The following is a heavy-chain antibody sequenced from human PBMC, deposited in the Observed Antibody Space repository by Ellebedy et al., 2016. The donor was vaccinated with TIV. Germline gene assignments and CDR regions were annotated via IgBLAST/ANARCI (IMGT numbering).Heavy chain of an antibody. D-gene: IGHD6-19*01. J-gene: IGHJ4*02. CDR3: AKEREPAVAADY. V-gene: IGHV3-30*02. Sequence: PGGSLRLSCAASGFTFSSYGMHWVRQAPGKGLEWVAFIRYDGSNKYYADSVKGRFTISRDNSKNTLYLQMNSLRAEETAVYYCAKEREPAVAADYWGQGTLVTVSS. CDR2: IRYDGSNK. CDR1: GFTFSSYG.